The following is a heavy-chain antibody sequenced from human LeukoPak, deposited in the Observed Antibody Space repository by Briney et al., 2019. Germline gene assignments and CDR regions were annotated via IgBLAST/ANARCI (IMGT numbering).Heavy chain of an antibody. CDR1: GFNIDNFA. CDR2: ISHDARTK. J-gene: IGHJ4*02. Sequence: GGSLTLSCVVSGFNIDNFAMHWVRQPLDKGLEWVAVISHDARTKYYADSMKGRITISRDNSNNTLFLQMNNLRTEDAAVYFCARPSPPGDGYNPPDHWGQGTLVTVSS. D-gene: IGHD5-24*01. CDR3: ARPSPPGDGYNPPDH. V-gene: IGHV3-30*04.